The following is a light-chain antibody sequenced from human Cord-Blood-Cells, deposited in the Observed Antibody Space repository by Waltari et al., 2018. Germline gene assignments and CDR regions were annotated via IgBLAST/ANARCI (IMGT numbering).Light chain of an antibody. Sequence: QSALTQPPSASGSPGQSVTISCTGTSSDVGGYNYVSWYQHHPGKAPKRMIYEVSKRPSVVPDRCSGSKSGNTASQTFSGLQAEDEANDYCSSYAGSNNYVFGTGTKVTVL. CDR3: SSYAGSNNYV. CDR2: EVS. CDR1: SSDVGGYNY. V-gene: IGLV2-8*01. J-gene: IGLJ1*01.